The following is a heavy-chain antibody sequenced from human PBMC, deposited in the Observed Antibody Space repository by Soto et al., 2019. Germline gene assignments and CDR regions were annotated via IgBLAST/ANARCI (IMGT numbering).Heavy chain of an antibody. Sequence: WASVKVSCKASGYTFTSYDINWVRQATGQGLEWMGWMNPNSGNTGYAQKFQGRVTMTRNTSISTAYMELSSLRSEDTAVYYCARGHYDFWSGYYYWMYYYYGMDVWGQGNTVTVSS. D-gene: IGHD3-3*01. V-gene: IGHV1-8*01. CDR1: GYTFTSYD. CDR2: MNPNSGNT. CDR3: ARGHYDFWSGYYYWMYYYYGMDV. J-gene: IGHJ6*02.